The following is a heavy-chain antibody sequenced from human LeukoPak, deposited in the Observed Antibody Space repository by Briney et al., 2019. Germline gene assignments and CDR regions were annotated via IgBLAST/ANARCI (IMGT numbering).Heavy chain of an antibody. CDR1: GFTVSTNY. CDR3: ARDLEDSSPFGAFDM. J-gene: IGHJ3*02. CDR2: IWFDGIKK. Sequence: PGGSLRLSCAASGFTVSTNYMSWVRQAPGKGLEWVAAIWFDGIKKYYADSVKGRLTISRDNSKNTLYLQVNSLRAEDTAVYYCARDLEDSSPFGAFDMWGQGTMVTVSS. V-gene: IGHV3-33*08. D-gene: IGHD3-22*01.